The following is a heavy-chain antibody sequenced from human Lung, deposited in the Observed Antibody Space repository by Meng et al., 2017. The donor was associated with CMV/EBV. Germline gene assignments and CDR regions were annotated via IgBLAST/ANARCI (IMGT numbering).Heavy chain of an antibody. Sequence: GGSLRLSCTASGFTFSSYWMSWVRQAPGKGLEWVSYISSSGSTIYYADSVKGRFTVSRDNAKNSLYLQMNSLRAEDTAVYYCARERYSNYGLDYWGQGTLVTVSS. CDR3: ARERYSNYGLDY. D-gene: IGHD4-11*01. V-gene: IGHV3-48*04. CDR2: ISSSGSTI. CDR1: GFTFSSYW. J-gene: IGHJ4*02.